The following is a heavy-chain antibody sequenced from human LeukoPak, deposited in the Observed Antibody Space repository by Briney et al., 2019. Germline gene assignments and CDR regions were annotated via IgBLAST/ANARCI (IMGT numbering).Heavy chain of an antibody. Sequence: PSETLSLTCTVAAASISSYYWSWIRQPPGKGLEWIGYIYYSGSTNYNPSLKSRVTISVDTSKNQFSLKLSSVTAADTAVYYCARADLYSSSSLNWFDPWGQGTLVTVSS. CDR3: ARADLYSSSSLNWFDP. J-gene: IGHJ5*02. V-gene: IGHV4-59*01. CDR2: IYYSGST. D-gene: IGHD6-6*01. CDR1: AASISSYY.